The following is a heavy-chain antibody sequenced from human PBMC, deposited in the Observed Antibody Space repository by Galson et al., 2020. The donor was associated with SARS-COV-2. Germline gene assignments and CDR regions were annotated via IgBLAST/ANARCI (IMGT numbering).Heavy chain of an antibody. Sequence: GGSLRLSCAASGFTFSSYAMHWVRQAPGKGLEWVAVISYDGSNKYYADSVKGRFTISRDNSKNTLYLQMNSLRAEDTAVYYCARASSGSYYYGMDVWGQGTTVTVSS. CDR3: ARASSGSYYYGMDV. CDR2: ISYDGSNK. CDR1: GFTFSSYA. V-gene: IGHV3-30*04. D-gene: IGHD1-26*01. J-gene: IGHJ6*02.